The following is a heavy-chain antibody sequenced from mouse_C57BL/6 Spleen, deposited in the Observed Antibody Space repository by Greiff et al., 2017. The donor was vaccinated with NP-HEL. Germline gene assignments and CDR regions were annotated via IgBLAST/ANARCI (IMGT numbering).Heavy chain of an antibody. Sequence: QVQLKESGPELVKPGASVKISCKASGYAFSSSWMNWVKQRPGKGLEWIGRIYPGDGDTNYNGKFKGKATLTADKSSSTAYMQLSSLTSEDSAVYFCARPLYYDYDGGFAYWGQGTLVTVSA. D-gene: IGHD2-4*01. J-gene: IGHJ3*01. V-gene: IGHV1-82*01. CDR2: IYPGDGDT. CDR3: ARPLYYDYDGGFAY. CDR1: GYAFSSSW.